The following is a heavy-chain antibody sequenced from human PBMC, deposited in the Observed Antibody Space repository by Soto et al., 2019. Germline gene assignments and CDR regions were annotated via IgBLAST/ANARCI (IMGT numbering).Heavy chain of an antibody. V-gene: IGHV4-30-2*01. CDR1: GGSISNGAYS. Sequence: QLHLQQSGSGLVKPSQTLSLTCAVSGGSISNGAYSWSWIRQPPGKGLEWIGSISHSGTTHFNPSLKSRVTISADRSKNQFSLKLSSVTAADTAVYFCAAESVVVPAWGQGTLVTVSS. D-gene: IGHD2-21*02. J-gene: IGHJ5*02. CDR3: AAESVVVPA. CDR2: ISHSGTT.